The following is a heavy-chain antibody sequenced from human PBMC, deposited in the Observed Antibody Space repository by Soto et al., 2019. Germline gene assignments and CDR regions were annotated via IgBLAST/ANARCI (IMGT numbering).Heavy chain of an antibody. CDR1: GGTFSSYA. CDR2: IIPIFGTA. Sequence: ASVKVSCKASGGTFSSYAISWVRQAPGQGLEWMGGIIPIFGTANYAQKFQGRVTITADKSTSTAYMELSSLRSEDTAVYYCARDIGRYSSSPGNYYYYYGTDVWGQGTTVTVSS. D-gene: IGHD6-6*01. V-gene: IGHV1-69*06. CDR3: ARDIGRYSSSPGNYYYYYGTDV. J-gene: IGHJ6*02.